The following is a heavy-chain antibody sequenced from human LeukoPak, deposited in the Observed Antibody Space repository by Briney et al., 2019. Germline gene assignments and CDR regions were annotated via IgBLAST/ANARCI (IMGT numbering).Heavy chain of an antibody. D-gene: IGHD6-13*01. CDR1: GGSISSSSYY. CDR3: ARDRVRGIAAAGILSGQNWFDP. J-gene: IGHJ5*02. V-gene: IGHV4-39*02. CDR2: IYYSGST. Sequence: SETLSLTCTVSGGSISSSSYYWGWIRRPPGKGLEWIGSIYYSGSTYYNPSLKSRVTISVDTSKNQFSLKLSSVTAADTAVYYCARDRVRGIAAAGILSGQNWFDPWGQGTLVTVSS.